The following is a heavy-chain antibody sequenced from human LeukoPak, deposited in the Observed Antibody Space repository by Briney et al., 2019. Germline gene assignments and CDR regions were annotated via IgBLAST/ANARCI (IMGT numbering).Heavy chain of an antibody. CDR1: GFTFSSYA. D-gene: IGHD4-17*01. Sequence: GGSLRLSCVGSGFTFSSYAMAWVRQAPGRGLGWVLSISGSGDGTSYADSVKGRSTMSRDNSKNTIYLQMDSLRAEDTAMYYCGRDPNGDYVGAFVFWGQGTLVTVSS. CDR3: GRDPNGDYVGAFVF. J-gene: IGHJ3*01. V-gene: IGHV3-23*01. CDR2: ISGSGDGT.